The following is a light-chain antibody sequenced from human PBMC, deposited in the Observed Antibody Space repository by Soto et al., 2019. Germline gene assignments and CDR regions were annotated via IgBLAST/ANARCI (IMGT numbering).Light chain of an antibody. V-gene: IGKV3-20*01. CDR2: GAS. J-gene: IGKJ2*01. Sequence: ESVLTQSQGTLSLSPGERVTLSCRASQTFGSTYLAWYQQRPGQSPRLLIYGASRRAAGIPDRVRGSGSGTDFTLTISRLEPEDFAVYYCQHFGTSPLYTFGQGTKLEIK. CDR1: QTFGSTY. CDR3: QHFGTSPLYT.